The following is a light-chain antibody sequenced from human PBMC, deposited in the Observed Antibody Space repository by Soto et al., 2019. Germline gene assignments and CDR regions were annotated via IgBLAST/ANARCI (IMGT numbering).Light chain of an antibody. CDR3: QQYENLPT. CDR1: QSINSW. V-gene: IGKV1-5*03. CDR2: EAS. J-gene: IGKJ5*01. Sequence: DIQMTQSPSTLSASVGDRVTITCRASQSINSWLAWYQQKPGKAPKLLIYEASSLESGVPSRFGGSGSGTEFTLTISSLQPEDIATYYCQQYENLPTFGQGTRLEIK.